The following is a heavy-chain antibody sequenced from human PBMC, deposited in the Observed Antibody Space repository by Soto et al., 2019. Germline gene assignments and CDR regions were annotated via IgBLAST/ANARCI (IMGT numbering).Heavy chain of an antibody. Sequence: EVQLVQSGAEIKKPGESLKISCKGSGYSFTNYWIGWVRQMPGKGLEWMGIIYPGDSDTRYKPSFRGQVTISTDKSISTAYLQCSSLTVSDTAIFYCARSRITGSTWIVVYWCQGALVTGSS. CDR1: GYSFTNYW. J-gene: IGHJ4*02. CDR2: IYPGDSDT. D-gene: IGHD1-20*01. CDR3: ARSRITGSTWIVVY. V-gene: IGHV5-51*01.